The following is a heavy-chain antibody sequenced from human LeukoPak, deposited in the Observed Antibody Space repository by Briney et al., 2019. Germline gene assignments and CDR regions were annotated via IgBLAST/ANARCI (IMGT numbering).Heavy chain of an antibody. Sequence: SETLSLTCTVSGGSIISHYWSWIRQPPGKGLEWIGSNYYSGSTYYNPSLESRVTISVDASKNHFSLRLSSVTAADTAVYYCASCSSTSCYYYYYMDVWGKGTTVTVSS. CDR1: GGSIISHY. CDR2: NYYSGST. CDR3: ASCSSTSCYYYYYMDV. J-gene: IGHJ6*03. D-gene: IGHD2-2*01. V-gene: IGHV4-59*11.